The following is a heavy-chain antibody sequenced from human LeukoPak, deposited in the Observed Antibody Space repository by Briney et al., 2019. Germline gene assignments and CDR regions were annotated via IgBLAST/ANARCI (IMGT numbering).Heavy chain of an antibody. D-gene: IGHD1-7*01. V-gene: IGHV1-58*01. J-gene: IGHJ6*02. Sequence: ASVKVSCKASGFTFTSSAVQWVRQARGQRLEWIGWIVVGSGNTNYAQKFQGRVTMTRDTSTSTVYMELSSLRSEDTAVYYCARGHELRSTYYYYGMDVWGQGTTVTVSS. CDR1: GFTFTSSA. CDR3: ARGHELRSTYYYYGMDV. CDR2: IVVGSGNT.